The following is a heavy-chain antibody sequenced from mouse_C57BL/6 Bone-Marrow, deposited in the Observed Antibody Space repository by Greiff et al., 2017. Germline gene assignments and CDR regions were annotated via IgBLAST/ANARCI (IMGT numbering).Heavy chain of an antibody. CDR3: ARPNYHIPPWFAY. V-gene: IGHV1-9*01. CDR1: GYTFTGYW. CDR2: ILPGSGST. J-gene: IGHJ3*01. D-gene: IGHD2-1*01. Sequence: QVQLQQSGAELMKPGASVKLSCKATGYTFTGYWIEWVKQRPGHGLEWIGEILPGSGSTNYNEKFKGKATFTADKSSNTAYMQLSSLTTEDSAIYSCARPNYHIPPWFAYWGQGTLVTVSA.